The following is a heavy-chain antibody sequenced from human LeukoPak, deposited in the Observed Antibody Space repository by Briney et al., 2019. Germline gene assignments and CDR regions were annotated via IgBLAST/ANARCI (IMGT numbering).Heavy chain of an antibody. Sequence: SETLSLTCTVSGGSISSGGYYWSWIRQPPGKGLEWIGYIYHSGSTYYNPSLKSRVTISVDRSKNQFSLKLSSVTAADTAVYYCARELRDGIAARYYFDYWGQGTLVTVSS. CDR2: IYHSGST. CDR1: GGSISSGGYY. CDR3: ARELRDGIAARYYFDY. J-gene: IGHJ4*02. D-gene: IGHD6-6*01. V-gene: IGHV4-30-2*01.